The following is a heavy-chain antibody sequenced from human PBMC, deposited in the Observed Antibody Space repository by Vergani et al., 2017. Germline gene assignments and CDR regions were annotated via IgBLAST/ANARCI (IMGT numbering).Heavy chain of an antibody. CDR2: VSTGTKSQ. V-gene: IGHV3-48*01. J-gene: IGHJ3*01. D-gene: IGHD2-2*01. CDR3: AREYSSTSGRAFDF. Sequence: QLVESGGGWVQPGGSLRLSCVVSGFDFSSYIMNWVRQAQGKGLEWVSFVSTGTKSQSYAESVKGRFTISRDSAKNSLYLQMDSLRAEDTAVYYCAREYSSTSGRAFDFWGQGKKVTVSS. CDR1: GFDFSSYI.